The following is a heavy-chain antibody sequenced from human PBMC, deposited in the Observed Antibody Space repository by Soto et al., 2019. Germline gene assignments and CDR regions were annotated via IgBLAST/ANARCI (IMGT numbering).Heavy chain of an antibody. V-gene: IGHV3-33*01. D-gene: IGHD3-9*01. CDR1: GFTFSNYG. CDR2: IWFDGSSR. Sequence: QVQLVESGGGVVQPGRSLRLSCAASGFTFSNYGVHWVRQAPGKGLEWVALIWFDGSSRYYADSVKGRFTISRDNSKNTLYRQMNSLRAEDTAVYYCARELTQGWTGNRSVDYWGQGTLVTVSS. CDR3: ARELTQGWTGNRSVDY. J-gene: IGHJ4*02.